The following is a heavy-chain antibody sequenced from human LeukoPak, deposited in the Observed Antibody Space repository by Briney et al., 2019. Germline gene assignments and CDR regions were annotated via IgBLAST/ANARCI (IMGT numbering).Heavy chain of an antibody. CDR3: AKALGTYPENRYAGY. J-gene: IGHJ4*02. V-gene: IGHV3-30*18. CDR1: GFTFSAYD. CDR2: ISKDGNTK. Sequence: GGSLRLSCAASGFTFSAYDMHWVRQVPGKGQEWVAIISKDGNTKYYGDSVKGRFSVSRDASYDTVFLQMNSLRAEDTAVYYCAKALGTYPENRYAGYWGQGALVTVSS. D-gene: IGHD2-8*01.